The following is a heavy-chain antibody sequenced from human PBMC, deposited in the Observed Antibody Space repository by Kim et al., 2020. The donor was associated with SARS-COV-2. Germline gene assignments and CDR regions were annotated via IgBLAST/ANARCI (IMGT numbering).Heavy chain of an antibody. V-gene: IGHV1-69*13. J-gene: IGHJ3*02. CDR3: ARDRGDYGDRIWGDAFDI. CDR1: GGTFSSYA. D-gene: IGHD4-17*01. Sequence: SVKVSCKASGGTFSSYAISWVRQAPGQGLEWMGGIIPIFGTANYAQKFQGRVTITADESTSTAYMELSSLRSEDTAVYYCARDRGDYGDRIWGDAFDIWGQGTMVTVSS. CDR2: IIPIFGTA.